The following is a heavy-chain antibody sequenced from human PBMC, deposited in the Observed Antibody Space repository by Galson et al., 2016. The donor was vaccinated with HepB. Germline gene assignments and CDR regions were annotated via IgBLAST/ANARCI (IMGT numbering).Heavy chain of an antibody. Sequence: SVKVSCKASGYIFSINGISWVRQAPGQGLEWMAWISAYNGNTNYAQNFQGRVTVTTDTSTSTAYMELRSLRSDDTAVYYCARAPSGWSQFDYWGQGTLVTVSS. V-gene: IGHV1-18*01. J-gene: IGHJ4*02. CDR2: ISAYNGNT. CDR3: ARAPSGWSQFDY. D-gene: IGHD6-19*01. CDR1: GYIFSING.